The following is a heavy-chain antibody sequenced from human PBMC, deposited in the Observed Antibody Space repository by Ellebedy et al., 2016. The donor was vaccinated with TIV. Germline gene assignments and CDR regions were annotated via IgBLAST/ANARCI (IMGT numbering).Heavy chain of an antibody. CDR1: GYTFTGYY. V-gene: IGHV1-2*02. CDR2: INPNSGGT. J-gene: IGHJ6*02. D-gene: IGHD2-21*02. CDR3: ARGGDRYYGMDV. Sequence: AASAKVSCKASGYTFTGYYMHWVRQAPGQGLEWMGWINPNSGGTNYAQKFQGRVTMTRDTSISTAYMELSRLRSDDTAVDYCARGGDRYYGMDVWGQGTTVTVSS.